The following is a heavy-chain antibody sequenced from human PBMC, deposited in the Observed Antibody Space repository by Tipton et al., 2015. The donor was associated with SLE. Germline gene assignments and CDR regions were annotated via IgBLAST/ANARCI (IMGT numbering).Heavy chain of an antibody. D-gene: IGHD2-15*01. V-gene: IGHV4-59*01. CDR3: ARHLSVVNWFDP. J-gene: IGHJ5*02. CDR2: IYYSGST. CDR1: GGSFSGYY. Sequence: TLSLTCTVYGGSFSGYYWSWIRQPPGKGLEWIGYIYYSGSTNYNPSLKSRVTISVDTSKNQFSLKLSSVTAADTAVYYCARHLSVVNWFDPWGQGTLVTVSS.